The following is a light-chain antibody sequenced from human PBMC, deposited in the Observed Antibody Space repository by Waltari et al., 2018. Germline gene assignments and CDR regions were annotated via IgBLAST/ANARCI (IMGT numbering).Light chain of an antibody. Sequence: IVMTQSPDSLAVSLGERATINCKSSQSVLYSSNNKNQLAWYQQKPGQPPKLLIYWASTRESGVPDRLSGSGSGTDFTLTISSLQAEDVAVYYCQQYYITPYTFGQGTKLEIK. CDR3: QQYYITPYT. CDR2: WAS. J-gene: IGKJ2*01. V-gene: IGKV4-1*01. CDR1: QSVLYSSNNKNQ.